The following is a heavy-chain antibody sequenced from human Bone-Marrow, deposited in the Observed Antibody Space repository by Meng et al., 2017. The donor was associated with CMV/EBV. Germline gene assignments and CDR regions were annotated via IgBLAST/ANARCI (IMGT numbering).Heavy chain of an antibody. D-gene: IGHD2-2*01. CDR1: GGSFSGYY. J-gene: IGHJ3*02. CDR3: ARAVGKGYCSSTCCYLRAFDI. CDR2: INHSGST. Sequence: SETLSRTCAVYGGSFSGYYWSWIRQPPGKGLEWIGEINHSGSTYYNPSLKSRVTISVDTSKNQFSLKLSSVTAADTAVYYCARAVGKGYCSSTCCYLRAFDIWGQGTMVTVSS. V-gene: IGHV4-34*01.